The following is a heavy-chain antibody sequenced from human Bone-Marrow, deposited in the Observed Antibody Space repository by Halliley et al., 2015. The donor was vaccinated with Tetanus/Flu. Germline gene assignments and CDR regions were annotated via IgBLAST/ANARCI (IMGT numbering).Heavy chain of an antibody. J-gene: IGHJ4*02. CDR2: INYDGIHR. Sequence: GKGLEWGAKINYDGIHRNYVDSVRGRFTIARDNTQNSLYLEMNNLRGEDTAVYYCAREGAGLDYWGQGTLVTVSS. V-gene: IGHV3-7*04. CDR3: AREGAGLDY.